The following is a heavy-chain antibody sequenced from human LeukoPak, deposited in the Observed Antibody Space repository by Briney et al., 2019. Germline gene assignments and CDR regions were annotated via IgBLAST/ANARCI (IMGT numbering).Heavy chain of an antibody. D-gene: IGHD3-10*01. CDR1: GGSFSGYY. J-gene: IGHJ4*02. V-gene: IGHV4-34*01. Sequence: SETLSLTCAVYGGSFSGYYCSWIRQPPGKGLEWIWEINHSGSTNYNPSLKSRVTISVDTSKNQFSLKLSSVTAADTAVYYCARGRYYGSGSDFDYWGQGTLVTVSS. CDR2: INHSGST. CDR3: ARGRYYGSGSDFDY.